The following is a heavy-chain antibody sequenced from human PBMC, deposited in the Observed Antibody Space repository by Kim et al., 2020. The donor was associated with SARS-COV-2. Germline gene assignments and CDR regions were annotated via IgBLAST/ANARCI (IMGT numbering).Heavy chain of an antibody. D-gene: IGHD3-16*02. CDR3: TSALGH. Sequence: SETLSLTCTVSGDSRSSDYWSWNRQPAGKGLEWIGRIYTSGRTNYNPSLQSRVTMSVDMSKNQFSLKLSSVTAADTAVYYWTSALGHWGKGTLVTVSS. CDR2: IYTSGRT. V-gene: IGHV4-4*07. J-gene: IGHJ4*02. CDR1: GDSRSSDY.